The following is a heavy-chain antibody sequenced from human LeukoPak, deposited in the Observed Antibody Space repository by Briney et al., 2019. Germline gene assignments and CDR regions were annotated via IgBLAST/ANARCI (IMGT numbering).Heavy chain of an antibody. CDR1: GYTFTSYD. V-gene: IGHV1-8*01. J-gene: IGHJ6*03. CDR3: ARGLGTTVTSYYYYYYYMDV. Sequence: GASVKVSCKASGYTFTSYDINWVRQASGQGLEWMGWMNPNSGNTGYAQKFQGRVTMTRNTSISTAYMELSSLRSEDTAAYYCARGLGTTVTSYYYYYYYMDVWGKGTTVTASS. CDR2: MNPNSGNT. D-gene: IGHD4-17*01.